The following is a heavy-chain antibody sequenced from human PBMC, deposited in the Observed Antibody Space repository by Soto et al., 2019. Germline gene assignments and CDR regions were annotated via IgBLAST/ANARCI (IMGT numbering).Heavy chain of an antibody. CDR3: ARAGPDYYYYGLDV. Sequence: PSQTLSLTCAVSGDSVSTNSAAWNWIRQSPSRGLECLGRTYYRSKWYNDYAVSVKSRININADTSKNQISLQLNSVTPEDTAVYYCARAGPDYYYYGLDVWGQGTTVTVSS. V-gene: IGHV6-1*01. J-gene: IGHJ6*02. D-gene: IGHD3-10*01. CDR2: TYYRSKWYN. CDR1: GDSVSTNSAA.